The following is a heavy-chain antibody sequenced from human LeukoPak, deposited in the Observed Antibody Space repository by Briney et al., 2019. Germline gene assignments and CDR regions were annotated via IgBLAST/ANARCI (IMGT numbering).Heavy chain of an antibody. J-gene: IGHJ3*02. CDR2: INSDGSST. D-gene: IGHD4-17*01. CDR1: GFTFSSYW. CDR3: ARATYDYGDYLVESDAFDI. Sequence: PGGSLRLSCAASGFTFSSYWMHWVRQAPGKGLVWVSRINSDGSSTSYADSVKGRFTVSRDNAKNTLYLQMNSLRAEDTAVYYCARATYDYGDYLVESDAFDIWGQGTMVTVSS. V-gene: IGHV3-74*01.